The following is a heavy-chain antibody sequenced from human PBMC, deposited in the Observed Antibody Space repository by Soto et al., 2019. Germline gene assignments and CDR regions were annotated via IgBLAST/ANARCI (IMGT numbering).Heavy chain of an antibody. D-gene: IGHD3-22*01. V-gene: IGHV3-33*01. CDR1: GFTFSSYG. CDR2: IWYDGSNK. CDR3: ARGGYYDSSGYYWGD. Sequence: PGGSLRLSCAASGFTFSSYGMHWVRQAPGKGLEWVAVIWYDGSNKYYADSVKGRFTISRDNSKNTLYLQMNSLRAEDTAVYYCARGGYYDSSGYYWGDWGQGTLVTVSS. J-gene: IGHJ4*02.